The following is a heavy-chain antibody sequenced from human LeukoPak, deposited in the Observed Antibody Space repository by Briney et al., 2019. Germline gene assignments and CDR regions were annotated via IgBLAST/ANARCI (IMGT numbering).Heavy chain of an antibody. CDR3: ARRRFGSSFRDY. J-gene: IGHJ4*02. CDR1: GGSISSSSYY. Sequence: PSETLSLTCTVSGGSISSSSYYWGWIRQPPGKVLEWIGNIFFSGSTSYNPSLNSRVTISVDTSKNQFSLKLSSVTAADTAVYYCARRRFGSSFRDYWGQGTLVTVSS. CDR2: IFFSGST. V-gene: IGHV4-39*01. D-gene: IGHD6-6*01.